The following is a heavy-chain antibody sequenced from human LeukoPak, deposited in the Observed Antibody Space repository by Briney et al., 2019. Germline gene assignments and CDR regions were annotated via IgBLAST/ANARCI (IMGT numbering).Heavy chain of an antibody. J-gene: IGHJ3*02. CDR1: GFTFSNAW. Sequence: GSLRLSCAASGFTFSNAWMSWIRQPPGKGLEWIGYVYYSGSTNYNPSLKSRVTISVDTSKNQFSLKLSSVTAADTAVYYCARDHYYYDREAFDIWGQGTMVTVSS. CDR2: VYYSGST. V-gene: IGHV4-59*01. CDR3: ARDHYYYDREAFDI. D-gene: IGHD3-22*01.